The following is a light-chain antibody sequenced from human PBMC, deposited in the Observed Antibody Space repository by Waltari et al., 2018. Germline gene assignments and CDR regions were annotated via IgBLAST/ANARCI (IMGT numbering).Light chain of an antibody. CDR2: DVG. V-gene: IGLV2-14*01. CDR1: ITDVGAYNF. Sequence: QSALTQPASVSGSPGQSITLSCTGSITDVGAYNFVSRYQQHPGKVPKPILYDVGNRPSGISHRFSASKSGNTASLTISGLQEEDEGEYYCSSYTTSTTLLFGTGTRLTVL. J-gene: IGLJ1*01. CDR3: SSYTTSTTLL.